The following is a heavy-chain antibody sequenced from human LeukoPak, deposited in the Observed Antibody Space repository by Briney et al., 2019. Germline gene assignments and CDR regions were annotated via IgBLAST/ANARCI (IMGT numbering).Heavy chain of an antibody. CDR2: ISAYNGNT. J-gene: IGHJ4*02. Sequence: GASVKVSCKASGYTFTSYGISWVRQAPGQGLEWMGWISAYNGNTNYAQKLQGRVTMTTDTSTSTAYMELRSLRSDDTAVYYCARDPLSYGAARRGIDYWGQGTLVTVSS. V-gene: IGHV1-18*01. CDR3: ARDPLSYGAARRGIDY. D-gene: IGHD6-6*01. CDR1: GYTFTSYG.